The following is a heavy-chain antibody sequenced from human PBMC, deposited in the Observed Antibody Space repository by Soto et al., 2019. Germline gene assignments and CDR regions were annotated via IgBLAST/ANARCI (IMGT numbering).Heavy chain of an antibody. V-gene: IGHV3-23*01. CDR2: ISGSGGST. CDR3: AQSLYYYDTGGYQ. CDR1: GFTFSTYA. Sequence: PGGSLRLSCAASGFTFSTYAMSWVRQAPGKGLEWVSAISGSGGSTYYADSVKGRFTISRDNSKNTLYLQVNSLRAEDTAVYYCAQSLYYYDTGGYQWGQGTPVTVPS. J-gene: IGHJ4*02. D-gene: IGHD3-22*01.